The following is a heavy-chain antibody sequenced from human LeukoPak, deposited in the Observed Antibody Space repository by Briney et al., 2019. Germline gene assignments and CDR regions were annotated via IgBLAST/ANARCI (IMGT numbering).Heavy chain of an antibody. CDR3: ARYRNLAAAGSYFDY. J-gene: IGHJ4*02. V-gene: IGHV4-59*08. Sequence: SETLSLTCTVSGGSISSYYWSWIRQPPGKGLEWIGYIYYSGSTNYNPSLKSRVTISVDASKNQFSLKLSSVTAADTAVYYCARYRNLAAAGSYFDYWGQGTLVTVSS. CDR2: IYYSGST. D-gene: IGHD6-13*01. CDR1: GGSISSYY.